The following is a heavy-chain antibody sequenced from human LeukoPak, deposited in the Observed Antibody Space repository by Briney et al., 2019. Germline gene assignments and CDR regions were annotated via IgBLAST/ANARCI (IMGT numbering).Heavy chain of an antibody. CDR1: GYTFTSYG. Sequence: ASVKVSCKASGYTFTSYGISWVRQAPGQGLEGWGWISAYNDNTYFAQKLQDRVTMPTDTSTNTAYMELRSLRSDDTAVYYCARDQNVGQLVQKFWGQGTLVTVSS. D-gene: IGHD6-13*01. CDR3: ARDQNVGQLVQKF. V-gene: IGHV1-18*04. CDR2: ISAYNDNT. J-gene: IGHJ4*02.